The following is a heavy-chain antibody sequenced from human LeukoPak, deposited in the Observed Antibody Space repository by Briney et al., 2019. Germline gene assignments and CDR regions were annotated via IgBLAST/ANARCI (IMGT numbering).Heavy chain of an antibody. CDR1: GGSVSSGSSY. Sequence: SETLSLTCTVSGGSVSSGSSYWSWIRQPPGQGLDWIGYIYHSGTTNYNPSLKSRVTISADTSKNQFSLKLSSVTAADTAVYYCARSPLGYFDDWGQGTLVTVSS. D-gene: IGHD7-27*01. CDR3: ARSPLGYFDD. J-gene: IGHJ4*02. V-gene: IGHV4-61*01. CDR2: IYHSGTT.